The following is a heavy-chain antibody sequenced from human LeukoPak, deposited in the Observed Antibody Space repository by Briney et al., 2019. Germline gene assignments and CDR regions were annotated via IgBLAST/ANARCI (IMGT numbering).Heavy chain of an antibody. J-gene: IGHJ4*02. Sequence: GGSLRLSCAASGFTFSAYAMNWVRQAPGKGLEWVSYISAGGGTTYYADSVKGRFTISRDNSRDTLYLQMNSLRAEDTAVYYCAKGYYDYVWGSYYFDYWGQGTLVTVSS. CDR1: GFTFSAYA. V-gene: IGHV3-23*01. CDR3: AKGYYDYVWGSYYFDY. CDR2: ISAGGGTT. D-gene: IGHD3-16*01.